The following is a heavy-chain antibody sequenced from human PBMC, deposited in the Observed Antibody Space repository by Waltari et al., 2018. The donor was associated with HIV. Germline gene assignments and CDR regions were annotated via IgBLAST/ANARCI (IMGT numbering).Heavy chain of an antibody. D-gene: IGHD5-18*01. Sequence: GSGGGLVQPGGSLRLSCAASGFTVSSNYMSWVRQAPGKGLEWVSLIYTGGSTYYADSVKGRFTISRDNSKNTLYLQMNSLRAEDTAVYYCASPDTTMVHGHYYFYHMDVWGQGTTVTVSS. CDR2: IYTGGST. CDR1: GFTVSSNY. CDR3: ASPDTTMVHGHYYFYHMDV. J-gene: IGHJ6*02. V-gene: IGHV3-66*01.